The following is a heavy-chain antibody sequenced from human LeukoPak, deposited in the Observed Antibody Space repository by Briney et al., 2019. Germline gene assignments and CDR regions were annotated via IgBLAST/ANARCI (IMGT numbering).Heavy chain of an antibody. J-gene: IGHJ4*02. D-gene: IGHD6-19*01. V-gene: IGHV4-4*02. CDR3: ARASSGWYGLFDY. CDR1: GGSISSSNW. CDR2: IYHSGST. Sequence: SETLSLTCAVSGGSISSSNWWSWVRQPPGKGLEWIGEIYHSGSTNYNPSLKSRVTISVDTSKNQFSLKLSSVTAADTAVYYCARASSGWYGLFDYWGQGTLVTVSS.